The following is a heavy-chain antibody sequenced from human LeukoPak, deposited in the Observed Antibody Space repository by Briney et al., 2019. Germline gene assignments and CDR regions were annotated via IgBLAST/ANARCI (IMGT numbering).Heavy chain of an antibody. CDR3: AKDRGGYKGGNFDY. D-gene: IGHD5-24*01. CDR2: IRFDGSNK. Sequence: GGSLRLSCAASGFTFSSYGMHWVRQAPGKGLEWVAFIRFDGSNKFYPDSVKGRFTISRDNSKNTLYLQLNSLGTEDTAVYYCAKDRGGYKGGNFDYWGQGTLVTVYS. J-gene: IGHJ4*02. CDR1: GFTFSSYG. V-gene: IGHV3-30*02.